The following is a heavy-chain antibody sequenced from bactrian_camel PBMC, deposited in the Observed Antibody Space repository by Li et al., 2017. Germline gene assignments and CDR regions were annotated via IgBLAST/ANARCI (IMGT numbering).Heavy chain of an antibody. Sequence: HVQLVESGGGSVQVGGSLRLTCAHSGATAGSVCMGWFRQAPGTERVVVAVISGDGDNTYYGDSVKGRFIISRDGAKNTIYLQMDGLSPEDTAMYLCAAKESYYCNNWRTWTYWGRWGQGTQVTVS. V-gene: IGHV3S55*01. CDR1: GATAGSVC. CDR2: ISGDGDNT. J-gene: IGHJ4*01. D-gene: IGHD1*01. CDR3: AAKESYYCNNWRTWTYWGR.